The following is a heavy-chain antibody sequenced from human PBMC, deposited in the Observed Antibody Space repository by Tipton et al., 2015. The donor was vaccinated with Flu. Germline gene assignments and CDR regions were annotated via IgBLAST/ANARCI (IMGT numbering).Heavy chain of an antibody. Sequence: TLSLTCTVSGGSISSYYWSWIRQPPGKGLEWIGYIYYSGSTNYNPSLKSRVTISVDTSKNQFPLKLSSVTAADTAVYYCAREGSGSYRAFDIWGQGTMVTVSS. CDR3: AREGSGSYRAFDI. V-gene: IGHV4-59*01. CDR2: IYYSGST. D-gene: IGHD1-26*01. CDR1: GGSISSYY. J-gene: IGHJ3*02.